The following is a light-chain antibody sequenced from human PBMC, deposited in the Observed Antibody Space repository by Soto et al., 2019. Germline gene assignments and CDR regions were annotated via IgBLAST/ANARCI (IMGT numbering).Light chain of an antibody. Sequence: DIQMTQSPSSLSASVGDRVTMTCRASQSISRYLNWYQQKPGKAPKLLIYEAASLQSGVSSRFSGSGSGTDFTLTVSSLRTEDFATYYCQQSYNTPWTFGQGTTVEFK. CDR3: QQSYNTPWT. CDR2: EAA. CDR1: QSISRY. V-gene: IGKV1-39*01. J-gene: IGKJ1*01.